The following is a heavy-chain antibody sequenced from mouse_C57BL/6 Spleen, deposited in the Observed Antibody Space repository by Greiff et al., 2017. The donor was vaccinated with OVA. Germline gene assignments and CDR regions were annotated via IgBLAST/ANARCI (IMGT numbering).Heavy chain of an antibody. CDR1: GYSITSGYY. J-gene: IGHJ3*01. CDR2: ISYDGSN. CDR3: AREGDSSGYWFAY. D-gene: IGHD3-2*02. Sequence: VQLQQSGPGLVKPSQSLSLTCSVTGYSITSGYYWNWIRQFPGNKLEWMGYISYDGSNNYNPSLKNRISITRDTSKNQFFLKLNSVTTEDTATYDCAREGDSSGYWFAYWGQGTLVTVSA. V-gene: IGHV3-6*01.